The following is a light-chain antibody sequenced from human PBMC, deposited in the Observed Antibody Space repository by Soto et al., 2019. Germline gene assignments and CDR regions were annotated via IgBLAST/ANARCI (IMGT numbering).Light chain of an antibody. Sequence: EIVLTQSPGTLSLSPGERATLSCRASQSVSSTYLAWYQQKPGQAPRLLIYGASSRATGIPDRFSGSWSGTDFTLTISRLEPEDFAVYYCQQYGSSPLWTFGLGTKVDIK. J-gene: IGKJ1*01. V-gene: IGKV3-20*01. CDR1: QSVSSTY. CDR2: GAS. CDR3: QQYGSSPLWT.